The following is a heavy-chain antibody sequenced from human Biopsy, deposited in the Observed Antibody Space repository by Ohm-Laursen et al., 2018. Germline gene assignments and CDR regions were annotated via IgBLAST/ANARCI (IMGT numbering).Heavy chain of an antibody. CDR3: ARVPAYPSIDGYYGLDL. D-gene: IGHD3-9*01. CDR1: GYTFAGYY. J-gene: IGHJ6*02. Sequence: SVKVSCKPSGYTFAGYYLHWVRQAPGHGLEWMGWINPNSGSANYAQSFQGRLTVTRDTSISTAYMELTSLTFDDTAIYYCARVPAYPSIDGYYGLDLWGQGTTVIVSS. CDR2: INPNSGSA. V-gene: IGHV1-2*02.